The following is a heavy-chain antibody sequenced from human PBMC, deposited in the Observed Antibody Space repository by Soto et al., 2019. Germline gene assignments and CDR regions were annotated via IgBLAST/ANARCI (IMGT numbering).Heavy chain of an antibody. Sequence: ASVKVSCKASGYTFTGYYMHWVRQAPGQGLEWMGWINPNSGGTNYAQKFQGRVTMTRDTSISTAYMELSRLRSDDTAVYYCARAGAVVTYAFDIWGQGTMVTVSS. V-gene: IGHV1-2*02. J-gene: IGHJ3*02. CDR1: GYTFTGYY. CDR2: INPNSGGT. D-gene: IGHD2-15*01. CDR3: ARAGAVVTYAFDI.